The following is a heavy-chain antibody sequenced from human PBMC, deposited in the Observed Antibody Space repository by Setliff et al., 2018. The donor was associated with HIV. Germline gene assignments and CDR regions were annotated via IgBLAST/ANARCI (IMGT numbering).Heavy chain of an antibody. J-gene: IGHJ4*02. CDR3: ARWRWQQSEFDY. Sequence: GGSLRLSCAASGFTFSSYGMHWVRQAPGKGLEWVSVIYSNANTLYADSVKGRFTSSRDNSKNTLYLQMNKLRAEDTALYYCARWRWQQSEFDYWGQGALVTVSS. D-gene: IGHD3-3*01. CDR1: GFTFSSYG. CDR2: IYSNANT. V-gene: IGHV3-NL1*01.